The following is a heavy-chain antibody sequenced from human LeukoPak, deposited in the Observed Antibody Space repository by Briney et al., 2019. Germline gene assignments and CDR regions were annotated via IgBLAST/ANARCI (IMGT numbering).Heavy chain of an antibody. CDR3: ARDKGRWLQLLPYFDY. CDR2: INHSGST. Sequence: SETLSLTCAVYGGSFSGYYWSWIRQPPGKGLEWIGEINHSGSTNYNPSLKSRVTISVDTSKNQFSLKLSSVTAADTAVYYCARDKGRWLQLLPYFDYWGQGTLVTVSS. CDR1: GGSFSGYY. V-gene: IGHV4-34*01. D-gene: IGHD5-24*01. J-gene: IGHJ4*02.